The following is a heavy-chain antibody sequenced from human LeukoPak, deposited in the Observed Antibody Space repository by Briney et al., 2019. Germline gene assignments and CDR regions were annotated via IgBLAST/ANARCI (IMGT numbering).Heavy chain of an antibody. V-gene: IGHV1-69*13. D-gene: IGHD4-17*01. J-gene: IGHJ6*02. Sequence: GASVKVSCKASGGTFSSYAISWVRQAPGQGLEWMGGIIPIFGTANYAQKFQGRVTITADESTSTAYMELSSLRPEDTAVYYCARLCDYGDYEVAYGMDVWGQGTTVTVSS. CDR1: GGTFSSYA. CDR2: IIPIFGTA. CDR3: ARLCDYGDYEVAYGMDV.